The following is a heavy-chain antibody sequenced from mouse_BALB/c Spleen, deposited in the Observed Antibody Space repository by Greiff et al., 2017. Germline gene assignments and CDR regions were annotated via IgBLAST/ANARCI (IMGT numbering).Heavy chain of an antibody. CDR1: GYTFTDYV. CDR2: IYPGSGST. V-gene: IGHV1-77*01. CDR3: ARGNYYGSSRSWFAY. D-gene: IGHD1-1*01. J-gene: IGHJ3*01. Sequence: QVQLKESGPELVKPGASVKMSCKASGYTFTDYVISWVKQRTGQGLEWIGEIYPGSGSTYYNEKFKGKATLTADKSSNTAYMQLSSLTSEDSAVYFCARGNYYGSSRSWFAYWGQGTLVTVSA.